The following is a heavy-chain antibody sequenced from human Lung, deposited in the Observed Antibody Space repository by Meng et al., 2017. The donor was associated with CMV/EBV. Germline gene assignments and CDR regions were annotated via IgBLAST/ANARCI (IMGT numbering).Heavy chain of an antibody. CDR3: ARRLGGYSYGYIFDY. CDR1: GFTFSDYY. Sequence: QVQLVESGGGLVKPGGSVRLSCAASGFTFSDYYMSWIRQAPGKGLEWVSYISSSSSYTNYADSVKGRFTISRDNAKNSLYLQMNSLRAEDTAVYYCARRLGGYSYGYIFDYWGQGTLVTVSS. V-gene: IGHV3-11*06. J-gene: IGHJ4*02. CDR2: ISSSSSYT. D-gene: IGHD5-18*01.